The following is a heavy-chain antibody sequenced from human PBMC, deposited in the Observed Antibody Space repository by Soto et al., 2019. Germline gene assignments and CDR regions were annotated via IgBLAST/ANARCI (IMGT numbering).Heavy chain of an antibody. CDR3: ARGEQWLLRGVWFDP. CDR2: INDSGST. D-gene: IGHD6-19*01. V-gene: IGHV4-34*01. J-gene: IGHJ5*02. CDR1: RRPFSGYY. Sequence: SLTCAVYRRPFSGYYLSWIRQPPGKGPEWIREINDSGSTNYNPSLKSLVTISVDTSKTQFSPEMGSVTAADTAVYYCARGEQWLLRGVWFDPWGQGTLVTVSS.